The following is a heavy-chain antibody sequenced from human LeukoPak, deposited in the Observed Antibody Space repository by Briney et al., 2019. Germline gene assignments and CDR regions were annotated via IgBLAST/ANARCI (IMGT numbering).Heavy chain of an antibody. Sequence: ASVKVSCKASGYTFTGYDMHWGRQAPGQGLEWRGRINPNSGGTNYAQKFQGRVTMTRDTSISTAYMELSRLRSDDTAVYYCARQPSRNLRLVNYWGQGTLVTVSS. V-gene: IGHV1-2*06. CDR1: GYTFTGYD. CDR2: INPNSGGT. D-gene: IGHD5-12*01. J-gene: IGHJ4*02. CDR3: ARQPSRNLRLVNY.